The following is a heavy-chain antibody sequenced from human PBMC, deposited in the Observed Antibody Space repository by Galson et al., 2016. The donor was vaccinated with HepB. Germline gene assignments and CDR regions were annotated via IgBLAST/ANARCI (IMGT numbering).Heavy chain of an antibody. CDR3: ARREGGIFDF. Sequence: ETLSLTCTVSGYSISSGFYWGWIRQPPGMGLEWIGSTYRTGSSSYNPSLKSRVTISMDTSKNQFSLKLSSVTAADAAVYYCARREGGIFDFWGKGTPVTVSS. V-gene: IGHV4-38-2*02. J-gene: IGHJ4*02. CDR1: GYSISSGFY. D-gene: IGHD1-26*01. CDR2: TYRTGSS.